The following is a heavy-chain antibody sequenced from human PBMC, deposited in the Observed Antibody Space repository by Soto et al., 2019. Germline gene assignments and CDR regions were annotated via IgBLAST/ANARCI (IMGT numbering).Heavy chain of an antibody. CDR1: GYTFTSYA. CDR2: INAGNGNT. V-gene: IGHV1-3*01. J-gene: IGHJ6*02. Sequence: QVQLVQSGAEVKKPGASVKVSCKASGYTFTSYAMHWVRQAPGQRLEWMGWINAGNGNTKYSQKFEGRVTITRDTPASTAYMELSSLQSEDTAVYYCARDLTPYYYDSSGYYVYYYYGMDVWGQGTTVTVSS. D-gene: IGHD3-22*01. CDR3: ARDLTPYYYDSSGYYVYYYYGMDV.